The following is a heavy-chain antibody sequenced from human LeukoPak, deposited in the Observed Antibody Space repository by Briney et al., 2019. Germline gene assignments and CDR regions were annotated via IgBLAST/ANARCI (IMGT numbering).Heavy chain of an antibody. V-gene: IGHV1-2*06. CDR2: INPNSGGT. Sequence: GASVKVSCEASGYTFTGYYMHWVRQAPGQGLEWMGRINPNSGGTNYAQKFQGRVTMTRDTSISTAYMELSRLRSDDTAVYYCARAKSSSRLFDYWGQGTLVTVSS. J-gene: IGHJ4*02. CDR1: GYTFTGYY. CDR3: ARAKSSSRLFDY. D-gene: IGHD6-6*01.